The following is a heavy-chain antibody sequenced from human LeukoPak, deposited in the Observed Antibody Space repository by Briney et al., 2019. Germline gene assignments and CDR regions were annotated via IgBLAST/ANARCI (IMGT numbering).Heavy chain of an antibody. J-gene: IGHJ4*02. D-gene: IGHD3-10*01. V-gene: IGHV3-23*01. Sequence: SGGSLRLSCAAPGFTFSSYAMSWVRQAPGKGLEWVSAISGSGGSTYYADSVKGRFTISRDNSKNTLYLQMNSLRAEDTAVYYCAKDLGDWIMVRGVIEYWGQGTLVTVSS. CDR1: GFTFSSYA. CDR3: AKDLGDWIMVRGVIEY. CDR2: ISGSGGST.